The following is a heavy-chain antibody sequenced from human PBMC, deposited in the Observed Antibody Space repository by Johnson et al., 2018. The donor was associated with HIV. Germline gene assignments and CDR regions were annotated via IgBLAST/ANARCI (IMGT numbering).Heavy chain of an antibody. CDR3: ARGLLAGNDAFDI. D-gene: IGHD6-13*01. V-gene: IGHV3-53*02. Sequence: VQLVETGGGLIQPGGSLRLSCAASGFTVSSNYMSWVRQAPGKGLEWVSVIYSGGSTSYADSVKGRFTISRDHSKNTLYLQMNSLRAEDTAVYYCARGLLAGNDAFDIWGQGTMVTVSS. CDR2: IYSGGST. CDR1: GFTVSSNY. J-gene: IGHJ3*02.